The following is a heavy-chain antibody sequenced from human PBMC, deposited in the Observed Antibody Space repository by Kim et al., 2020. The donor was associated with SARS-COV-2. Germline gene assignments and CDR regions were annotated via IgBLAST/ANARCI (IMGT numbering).Heavy chain of an antibody. J-gene: IGHJ3*02. CDR3: AKHSSIAARGGAFDI. V-gene: IGHV3-23*01. D-gene: IGHD6-6*01. Sequence: DSVKGRFTISRDNSKNTLYLQMNSLRAEDTAVYYCAKHSSIAARGGAFDIRGQGTMVTVSS.